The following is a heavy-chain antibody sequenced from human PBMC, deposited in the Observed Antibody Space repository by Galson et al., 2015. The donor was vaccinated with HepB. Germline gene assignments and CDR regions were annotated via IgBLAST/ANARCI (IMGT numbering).Heavy chain of an antibody. D-gene: IGHD2-2*01. CDR1: GYTFNSYA. V-gene: IGHV1-18*01. CDR3: ARDSNVVEPVPLLGRHYFYFMDV. J-gene: IGHJ6*03. Sequence: SVKVSCKASGYTFNSYAINWVRQAPGLGLEWMGWISPYNGNIKYAQKFQGRVTMTTDTSTSTVYMDLWNLTSDDTAVYYCARDSNVVEPVPLLGRHYFYFMDVWGKGTMVTVSS. CDR2: ISPYNGNI.